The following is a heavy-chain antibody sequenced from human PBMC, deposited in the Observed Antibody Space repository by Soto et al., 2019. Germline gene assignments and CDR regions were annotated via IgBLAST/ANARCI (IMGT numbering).Heavy chain of an antibody. CDR3: ARVQSSSWSPRYAFDI. V-gene: IGHV1-3*01. D-gene: IGHD6-13*01. CDR1: GYTFSNYA. J-gene: IGHJ3*02. CDR2: INAGNGNT. Sequence: QVQLVQSGAEVKKPGASVKVSCKASGYTFSNYAMHWVRQAPGQRLEWMGWINAGNGNTKYSQKFQGRVSITKDTSASTVYMELSSLRSEDTAVYYCARVQSSSWSPRYAFDIWGQGIMVTVSS.